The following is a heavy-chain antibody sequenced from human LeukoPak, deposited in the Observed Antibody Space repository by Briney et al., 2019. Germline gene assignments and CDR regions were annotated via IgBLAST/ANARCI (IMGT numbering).Heavy chain of an antibody. V-gene: IGHV6-1*01. CDR1: GDSVSSNSAA. Sequence: SQTLSLTCAISGDSVSSNSAAWNWIRQSPSRGLEWLGRTYYRSKWYNDYAVSVKSRITINPDTSKNQFSLQLNSVTPEDTAVYYCARFVEYSSSYTAYWYFDLWGRGTLVTVSS. CDR3: ARFVEYSSSYTAYWYFDL. CDR2: TYYRSKWYN. J-gene: IGHJ2*01. D-gene: IGHD6-13*01.